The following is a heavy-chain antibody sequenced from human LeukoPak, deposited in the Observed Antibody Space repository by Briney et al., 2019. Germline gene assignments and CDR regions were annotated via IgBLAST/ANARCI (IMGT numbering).Heavy chain of an antibody. Sequence: PGGSLRLSCAASGFTFDSYAMNWVRQAPGKGLEWVSGISGSGGSTYYADSVKGRFTISRDNSKNTLYLQMNSLRAEDTAVYYCAKRLVATIHGYYYYGMDVWGQGTTVTVSS. V-gene: IGHV3-23*01. J-gene: IGHJ6*02. D-gene: IGHD5-12*01. CDR3: AKRLVATIHGYYYYGMDV. CDR2: ISGSGGST. CDR1: GFTFDSYA.